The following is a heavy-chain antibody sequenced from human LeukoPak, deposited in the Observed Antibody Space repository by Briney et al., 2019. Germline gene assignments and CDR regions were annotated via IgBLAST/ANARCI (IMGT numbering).Heavy chain of an antibody. V-gene: IGHV4-30-4*01. CDR1: GGSISSGDYY. CDR2: IYYSGST. J-gene: IGHJ4*02. D-gene: IGHD3-22*01. CDR3: ARHVEYYDSSGYLPLDFDY. Sequence: SETLSLTCTVSGGSISSGDYYWSWIRPPPGKGLEWIGYIYYSGSTNYNPSLKSRVTISVDTSKNQFSLKLSSVTAADTAVYYCARHVEYYDSSGYLPLDFDYWGQGTLVTVSS.